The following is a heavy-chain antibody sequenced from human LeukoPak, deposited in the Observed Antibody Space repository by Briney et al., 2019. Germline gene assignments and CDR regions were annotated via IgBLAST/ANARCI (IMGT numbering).Heavy chain of an antibody. CDR3: ARAMGSRGGNFDY. CDR1: GGSFSGYY. V-gene: IGHV4-34*01. CDR2: INHSGST. J-gene: IGHJ4*02. Sequence: PSETLSLTCAVYGGSFSGYYWSWIRQPPGKGLEWIGEINHSGSTNYNPSLKSRVTISLDTSKNQFSLKLSSVTAADTAVYYCARAMGSRGGNFDYWGQGTLVTVSP. D-gene: IGHD3-10*01.